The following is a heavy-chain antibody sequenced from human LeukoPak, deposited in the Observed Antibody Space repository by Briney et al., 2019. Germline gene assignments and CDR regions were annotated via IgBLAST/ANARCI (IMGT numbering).Heavy chain of an antibody. V-gene: IGHV4-59*01. Sequence: SETLSLTCTVSGGSISSYYWSWIRQPPGKGVEWIGYIYYSGSTNYNPSLKSRVTISVDTSKNQFSLKLSSVTAADTAVYYCARDDYGGNSDDAFDIWGQGTMVTVSS. J-gene: IGHJ3*02. CDR2: IYYSGST. D-gene: IGHD4-23*01. CDR3: ARDDYGGNSDDAFDI. CDR1: GGSISSYY.